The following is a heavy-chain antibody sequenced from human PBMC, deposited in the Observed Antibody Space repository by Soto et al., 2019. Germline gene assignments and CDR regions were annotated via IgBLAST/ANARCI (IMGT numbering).Heavy chain of an antibody. V-gene: IGHV4-34*01. CDR2: INHSGST. D-gene: IGHD5-18*01. CDR3: ARGGYSYGYAHYYYGMDV. CDR1: GGSFSGYY. J-gene: IGHJ6*02. Sequence: PSETLSLTCAVYGGSFSGYYWSWIRQPPGKGLEWIGEINHSGSTNYNPSLKSRVTISVDTSKNHFSLKLSSVTAADTAVYYCARGGYSYGYAHYYYGMDVWGEGNTVTVSS.